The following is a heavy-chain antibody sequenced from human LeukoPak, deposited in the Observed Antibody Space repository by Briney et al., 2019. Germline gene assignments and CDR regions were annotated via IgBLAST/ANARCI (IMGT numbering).Heavy chain of an antibody. CDR1: GFTFSSYD. Sequence: AGGSLRLSCAASGFTFSSYDMSWVRQAPGKGLEWVSAISAGGVSTYYADSVKGRFTISRDNSKNTLYLQMNSLRAEDTAVYYCAKGAGTDRTWGQGTLVTVSS. CDR2: ISAGGVST. V-gene: IGHV3-23*01. CDR3: AKGAGTDRT. J-gene: IGHJ5*02.